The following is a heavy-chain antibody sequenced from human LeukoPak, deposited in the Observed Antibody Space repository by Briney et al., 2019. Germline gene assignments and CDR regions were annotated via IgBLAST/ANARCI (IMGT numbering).Heavy chain of an antibody. D-gene: IGHD1-26*01. J-gene: IGHJ4*02. CDR3: ARAKRGTVGATCDY. V-gene: IGHV3-21*01. CDR2: ISSSSSYI. CDR1: GFTFSSYS. Sequence: GGSLRLSCAASGFTFSSYSMNWVRQAPGKGLEWVSSISSSSSYIYYADSVKGRFTISRDNAKNSLYLQMNSLRAEDTAVYYCARAKRGTVGATCDYWGQGTLVTVSS.